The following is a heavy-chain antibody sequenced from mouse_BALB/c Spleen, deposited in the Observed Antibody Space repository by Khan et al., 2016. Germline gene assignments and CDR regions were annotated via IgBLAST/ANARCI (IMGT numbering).Heavy chain of an antibody. V-gene: IGHV4-1*02. Sequence: EVQLQESGGGLVQPGGSLKLSCAASGFDFSGYWMTWVRQAPGKGLEWIGEINPDSSTINYTPSLQDKFIISRDNAKNTLFLQMSKVRSEDTALYDCARCGYYRYFDVWGAGTTVTVSS. CDR1: GFDFSGYW. D-gene: IGHD2-2*01. CDR2: INPDSSTI. CDR3: ARCGYYRYFDV. J-gene: IGHJ1*01.